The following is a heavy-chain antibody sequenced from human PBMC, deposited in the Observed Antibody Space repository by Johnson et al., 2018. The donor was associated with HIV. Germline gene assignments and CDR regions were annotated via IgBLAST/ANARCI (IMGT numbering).Heavy chain of an antibody. CDR3: AREGGGVITFGGVIVPPGAFDI. V-gene: IGHV3-74*01. CDR1: GYIFSNYW. J-gene: IGHJ3*02. CDR2: INSEGSST. Sequence: VQLVESGGGLVQPGGSLRLSCAGSGYIFSNYWMHWVRQAPGKGLVWVSRINSEGSSTDSADSVKGRFTISRDNAKNTLYLQMNSLRAEDTAIYYCAREGGGVITFGGVIVPPGAFDIWGQGTMVTVSS. D-gene: IGHD3-16*02.